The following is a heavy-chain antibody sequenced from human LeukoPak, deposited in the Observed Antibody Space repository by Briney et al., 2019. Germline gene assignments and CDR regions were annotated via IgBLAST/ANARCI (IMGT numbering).Heavy chain of an antibody. CDR1: GGPIGSHS. D-gene: IGHD3-9*01. V-gene: IGHV4-4*07. J-gene: IGHJ3*01. Sequence: SETLSLTCTVSGGPIGSHSCNWIRQSAAKGLEWIGRVFFTGNTNYNPSLSRRVTMSVDTSKNTFSLRLSSVTAADTAVYYCARGPPIRYTHAFDVWGQGTMVTVSS. CDR2: VFFTGNT. CDR3: ARGPPIRYTHAFDV.